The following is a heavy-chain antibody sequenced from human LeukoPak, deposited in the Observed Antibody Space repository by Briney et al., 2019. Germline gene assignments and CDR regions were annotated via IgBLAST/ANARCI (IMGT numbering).Heavy chain of an antibody. CDR1: GDSISGNY. V-gene: IGHV4-59*08. CDR2: IYYSGST. Sequence: SETLSLTCTVSGDSISGNYWTWIRQPPGKGLEWIGYIYYSGSTNYNASLKCRVSISVDTSKNQFSLRLSSVTAADTAVYYSARLASGSYGPLTPFDYWGQGTLVTVSS. J-gene: IGHJ4*02. CDR3: ARLASGSYGPLTPFDY. D-gene: IGHD1-26*01.